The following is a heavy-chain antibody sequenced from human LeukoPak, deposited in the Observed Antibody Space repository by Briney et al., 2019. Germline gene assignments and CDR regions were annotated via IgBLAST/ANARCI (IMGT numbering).Heavy chain of an antibody. V-gene: IGHV4-61*02. D-gene: IGHD6-13*01. J-gene: IGHJ5*02. CDR2: IYTSGSS. CDR1: GGSFSSSSFY. CDR3: ASTSSSWWGWFDP. Sequence: SETLSLTCTVSGGSFSSSSFYWSWIRQPAGKGLEWIGRIYTSGSSNYNPSLKSRLTMSVDTSKNQFSLKMSSVTAADTAVYYCASTSSSWWGWFDPWGQGTLVTVSS.